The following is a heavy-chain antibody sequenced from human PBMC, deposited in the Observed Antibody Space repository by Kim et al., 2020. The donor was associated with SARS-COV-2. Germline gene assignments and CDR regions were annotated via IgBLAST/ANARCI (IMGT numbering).Heavy chain of an antibody. CDR3: ARGRERSMIVVVITPFDY. V-gene: IGHV4-34*01. J-gene: IGHJ4*01. CDR1: GGSFSGYY. CDR2: INHSGST. D-gene: IGHD3-22*01. Sequence: SETLSLTCAVYGGSFSGYYWSWIRQPPGKGLEWIGEINHSGSTNYNPSLKSRVTISVDTSKNQFSLKLSSVTAADTAVYYCARGRERSMIVVVITPFDY.